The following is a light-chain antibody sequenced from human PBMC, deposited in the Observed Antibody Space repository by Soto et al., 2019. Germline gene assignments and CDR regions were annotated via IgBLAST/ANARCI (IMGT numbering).Light chain of an antibody. CDR3: QQYNNWPLT. CDR1: QSVSSN. CDR2: GAS. Sequence: EIVMTQSPATLSVSPGERATLSCRASQSVSSNLAWYQQKSGQAPRLLMYGASTRVTGIPARFSGSGSGTEFTLTISRLQSEDFAVYYCQQYNNWPLTFGGGTKVEIK. V-gene: IGKV3-15*01. J-gene: IGKJ4*01.